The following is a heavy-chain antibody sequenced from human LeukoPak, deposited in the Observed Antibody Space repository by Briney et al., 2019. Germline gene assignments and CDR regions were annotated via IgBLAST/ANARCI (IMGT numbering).Heavy chain of an antibody. V-gene: IGHV4-34*01. CDR3: ARERPLVVVPAATTLHVLDLDV. D-gene: IGHD2-2*01. CDR2: INHSGST. CDR1: GGSFSDYY. J-gene: IGHJ6*02. Sequence: SETLSLTCAVYGGSFSDYYWSWIRQRPGKGLEWIGEINHSGSTNYNPSLKSRVTISVDTSKNQFSLKLTSVTAADTAVYYCARERPLVVVPAATTLHVLDLDVWGQGTTVTVSS.